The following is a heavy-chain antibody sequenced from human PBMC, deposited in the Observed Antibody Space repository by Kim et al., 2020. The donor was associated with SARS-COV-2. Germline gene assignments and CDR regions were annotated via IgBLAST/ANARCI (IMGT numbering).Heavy chain of an antibody. CDR1: GASISSGTYY. CDR2: IYYTGTT. V-gene: IGHV4-31*03. Sequence: SETLSLTCTVSGASISSGTYYWNWIRQHPGKGLEWIGYIYYTGTTYYNPSLQSRLTISIDTSKNQFSLKLSSVTAADTAVYYCATEKDSGHNDAFDIWGQGTMVTVSS. CDR3: ATEKDSGHNDAFDI. D-gene: IGHD2-15*01. J-gene: IGHJ3*02.